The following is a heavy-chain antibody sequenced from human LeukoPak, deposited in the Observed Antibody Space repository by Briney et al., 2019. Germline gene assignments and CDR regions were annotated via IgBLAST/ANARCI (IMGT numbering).Heavy chain of an antibody. Sequence: ASVKVFCKASGYTFTSYDINWVRQATGQGLEWMGWMNPNSGNTGYAQKFQGRVTMTRNTSISTAYMELSSLRSEDTAVYYCARGMGQRGYPGRGYGYWGQGTLVTVSS. CDR3: ARGMGQRGYPGRGYGY. V-gene: IGHV1-8*01. CDR2: MNPNSGNT. J-gene: IGHJ4*02. D-gene: IGHD3-22*01. CDR1: GYTFTSYD.